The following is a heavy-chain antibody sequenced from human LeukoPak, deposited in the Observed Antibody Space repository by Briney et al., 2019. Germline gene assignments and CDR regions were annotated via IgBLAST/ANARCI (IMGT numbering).Heavy chain of an antibody. Sequence: GGSLRLSCAASGFIFTNYAMHWVRQAPGQGLEWVAVLSPDGIYKYYYLSVKGRFTISRDKSTNTLFLQMNSLRVEDTAVYYCARTDIVGARPFDYWGQGILVTVSS. V-gene: IGHV3-30*04. CDR1: GFIFTNYA. CDR3: ARTDIVGARPFDY. CDR2: LSPDGIYK. D-gene: IGHD1-26*01. J-gene: IGHJ4*02.